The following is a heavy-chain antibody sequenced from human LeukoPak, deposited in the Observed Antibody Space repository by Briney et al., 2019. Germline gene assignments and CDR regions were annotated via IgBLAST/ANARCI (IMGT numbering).Heavy chain of an antibody. J-gene: IGHJ4*02. CDR1: GFTFSSYA. CDR3: ARDTTVTPTFIPDY. CDR2: TSGSAGST. V-gene: IGHV3-23*01. Sequence: PGGSLRLSCAASGFTFSSYAMSWVRQAPGKGLEWVSATSGSAGSTYYADSVKGRFTVSRDYSKNTLYLQMNSLRAEDTAIYYCARDTTVTPTFIPDYWGQGTLVTVSS. D-gene: IGHD4-17*01.